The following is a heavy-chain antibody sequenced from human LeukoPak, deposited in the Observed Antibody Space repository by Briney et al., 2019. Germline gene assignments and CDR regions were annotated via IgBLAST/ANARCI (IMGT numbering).Heavy chain of an antibody. Sequence: SETLSLTCAVYGGSFSGYSWGWIRQPPGKGLEWIGSIYYSGSTYYNPSLKSRVTISVDTSKNQFSLKLSSVTAADTAVYYCARSWAHYQVRGVMEKYYYYGMDVWGQGTTVTVSS. CDR2: IYYSGST. CDR1: GGSFSGYS. V-gene: IGHV4-39*01. CDR3: ARSWAHYQVRGVMEKYYYYGMDV. D-gene: IGHD3-10*01. J-gene: IGHJ6*02.